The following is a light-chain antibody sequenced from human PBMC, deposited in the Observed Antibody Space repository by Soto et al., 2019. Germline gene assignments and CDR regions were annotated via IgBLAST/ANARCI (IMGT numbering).Light chain of an antibody. CDR3: QQTLSFPPT. CDR1: QAIDSW. V-gene: IGKV1-12*01. J-gene: IGKJ1*01. CDR2: TGS. Sequence: TQLTPSPTSGSATVCRRITTTDRASQAIDSWLAWYQQKPGEAPKLLIFTGSLLHSGVPPRFSGSGSGTDFTLTISSLQPEDFATYYCQQTLSFPPTFGQGTKVDIK.